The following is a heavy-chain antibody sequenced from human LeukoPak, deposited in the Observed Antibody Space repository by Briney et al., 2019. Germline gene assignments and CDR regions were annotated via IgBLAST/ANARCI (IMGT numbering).Heavy chain of an antibody. J-gene: IGHJ4*02. Sequence: PSETLSLTCTVSGGSISSYYWSWIRQPPGKGLEWIGYIYYSGSTNYNPSLKSRVTISVDTSKNQFSLKLSSVTAADTAVYYCARSYCSGGSRYSKWGQGTLVTVSS. D-gene: IGHD2-15*01. V-gene: IGHV4-59*08. CDR3: ARSYCSGGSRYSK. CDR1: GGSISSYY. CDR2: IYYSGST.